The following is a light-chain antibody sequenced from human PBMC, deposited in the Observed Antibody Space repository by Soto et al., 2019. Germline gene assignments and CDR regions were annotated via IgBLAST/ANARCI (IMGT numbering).Light chain of an antibody. V-gene: IGLV1-40*01. CDR3: QSYDSRLSGFYV. CDR1: SSNFGADFD. J-gene: IGLJ1*01. CDR2: GNT. Sequence: QSVLTQPPSVSGAPGQRVTISCTGSSSNFGADFDVHWYQQLPGTAPKLLINGNTNRPSGVPDRFSASKSGTSASLAITGLQAEYEADYYCQSYDSRLSGFYVFGTGTKLTVL.